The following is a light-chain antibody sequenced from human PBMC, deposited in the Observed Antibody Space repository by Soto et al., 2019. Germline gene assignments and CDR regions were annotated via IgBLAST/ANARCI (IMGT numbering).Light chain of an antibody. CDR3: SSYTSSSTLRGV. CDR1: SSDVGGYNY. Sequence: QSALTQPASVSGSPGQSITISCTGTSSDVGGYNYVSWYQQHPGKAPKLMIYEVSNRPSGVSNRFSGSKSGNTASLTIPGLQAEDEADYYCSSYTSSSTLRGVFGGGTKLTVL. CDR2: EVS. J-gene: IGLJ2*01. V-gene: IGLV2-14*01.